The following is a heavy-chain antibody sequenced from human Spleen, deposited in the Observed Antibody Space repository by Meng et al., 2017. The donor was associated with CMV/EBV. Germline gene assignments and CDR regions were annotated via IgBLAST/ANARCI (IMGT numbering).Heavy chain of an antibody. CDR2: IRSDGTNQ. Sequence: GESLKISCAASGFTFSISPMHWVRQAPGKGLEWVAFIRSDGTNQYYADSVKGRFTISRDNSKNSLYLQMNSLRAEDTALYYCAKDIIIPHSGSYSEYYYGMDVWGQGTTVTVSS. CDR1: GFTFSISP. J-gene: IGHJ6*02. D-gene: IGHD1-26*01. CDR3: AKDIIIPHSGSYSEYYYGMDV. V-gene: IGHV3-30*02.